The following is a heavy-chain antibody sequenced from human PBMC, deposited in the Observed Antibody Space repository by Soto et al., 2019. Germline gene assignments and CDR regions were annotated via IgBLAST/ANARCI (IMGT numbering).Heavy chain of an antibody. CDR3: ARDLSQYYDFWSGYSRTGINWFDP. V-gene: IGHV1-69*04. D-gene: IGHD3-3*01. J-gene: IGHJ5*02. CDR2: IIPILGIA. Sequence: PSVKVSCKASGGTFSSYTISWVRQAPGQGLEWMGRIIPILGIANYAQKYQGRVTITADKSTSTAYMELNSLRSEDTAVYYCARDLSQYYDFWSGYSRTGINWFDPWGQGTLVTVSS. CDR1: GGTFSSYT.